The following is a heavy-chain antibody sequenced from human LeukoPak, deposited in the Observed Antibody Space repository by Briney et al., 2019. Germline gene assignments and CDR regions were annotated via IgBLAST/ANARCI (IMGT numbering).Heavy chain of an antibody. J-gene: IGHJ4*02. Sequence: GGSLRLSCAGSGFTFTNYWMHWVRQAPGKGLVWVSRINSDGSTTTYAASVKGRFTISRHNANNTLYLQMISLRAEDTAVYYCARAPTNWVYFDSWGQGTLVTVSS. D-gene: IGHD7-27*01. V-gene: IGHV3-74*01. CDR3: ARAPTNWVYFDS. CDR2: INSDGSTT. CDR1: GFTFTNYW.